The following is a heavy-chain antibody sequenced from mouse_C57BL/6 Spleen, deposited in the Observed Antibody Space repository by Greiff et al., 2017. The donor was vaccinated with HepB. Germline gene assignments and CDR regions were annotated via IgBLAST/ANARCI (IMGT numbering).Heavy chain of an antibody. J-gene: IGHJ4*01. Sequence: DVQLVESGGGLVKPGGSLKLSCAASGFTFSSYAMSWVRQTPEKRLEWVATISDGGSYTYYPDNVKGRFTISRDNAKNNLYLQMSHLKSEDTAMYYCARDKGYYGSSYAMDYWGQGTSVTVSS. V-gene: IGHV5-4*01. D-gene: IGHD1-1*01. CDR2: ISDGGSYT. CDR1: GFTFSSYA. CDR3: ARDKGYYGSSYAMDY.